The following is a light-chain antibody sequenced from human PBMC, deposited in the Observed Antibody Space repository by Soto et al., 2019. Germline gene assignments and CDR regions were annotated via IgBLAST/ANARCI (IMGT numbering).Light chain of an antibody. V-gene: IGKV1-39*01. Sequence: DIQMTQSPSSLSASVGDRVTITCRASQSISSYLNWYQQKPGKAPKLLIYAASSLQSGVPSRFSATRSGTDFVLAISSLQAEDVATYYCQQYESQPFTFGGGTKVDI. J-gene: IGKJ4*01. CDR3: QQYESQPFT. CDR1: QSISSY. CDR2: AAS.